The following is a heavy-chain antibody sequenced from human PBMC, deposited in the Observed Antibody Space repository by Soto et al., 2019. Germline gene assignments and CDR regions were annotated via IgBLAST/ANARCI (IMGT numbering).Heavy chain of an antibody. CDR1: GFTFSSYA. D-gene: IGHD6-19*01. V-gene: IGHV3-64*01. Sequence: GGSLRLSCAASGFTFSSYAMHWVRQAPGKGLECVSAISSNGDSTYYANSVKGRFTISRDNSKNTLYLQMNSLRAEDTAVFYCAKERSSGWSFDYWGQGTLVTVSS. CDR3: AKERSSGWSFDY. J-gene: IGHJ4*02. CDR2: ISSNGDST.